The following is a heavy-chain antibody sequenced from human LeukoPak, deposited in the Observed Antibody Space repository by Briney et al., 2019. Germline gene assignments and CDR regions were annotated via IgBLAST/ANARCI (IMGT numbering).Heavy chain of an antibody. CDR3: ARVLVGGPNWFDT. J-gene: IGHJ5*02. D-gene: IGHD1-26*01. CDR1: GFTLSSYW. Sequence: GGSQRLSCAASGFTLSSYWMSWVRQAPGKGLEWVANINRDGSEKYYVDSVKGRFTISGDNAKNSLYLQMNSLRAEDTSVYYCARVLVGGPNWFDTWGQGTLVTVSS. CDR2: INRDGSEK. V-gene: IGHV3-7*01.